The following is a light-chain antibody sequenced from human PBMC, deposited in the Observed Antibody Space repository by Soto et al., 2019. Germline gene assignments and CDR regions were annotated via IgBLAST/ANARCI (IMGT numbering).Light chain of an antibody. CDR3: SSYTSNNTLL. V-gene: IGLV2-14*03. J-gene: IGLJ1*01. CDR1: SSDVGGYNY. Sequence: QSLLTQPASVSGSPGQSIAISCIGTSSDVGGYNYVSWYQQYQGKAPKLMIYDVSNRPSGVSNRFSGSKSGNTASLTISGLQAEDEADYYCSSYTSNNTLLFGIGTKVTVL. CDR2: DVS.